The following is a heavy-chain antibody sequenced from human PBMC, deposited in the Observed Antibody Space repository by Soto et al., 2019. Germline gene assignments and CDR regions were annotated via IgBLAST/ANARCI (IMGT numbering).Heavy chain of an antibody. CDR1: GVTFCISV. Sequence: AGSMELSRAASGVTFCISVMPWVCQTTGKGLEWVSGISWNSGSIGYADSVKGRFTISRDNAKNSLYLQMNSLRAEDTALYYCAKDIGYQLLPDAFDIWGQGTMVTVSS. CDR2: ISWNSGSI. D-gene: IGHD2-2*01. CDR3: AKDIGYQLLPDAFDI. V-gene: IGHV3-9*01. J-gene: IGHJ3*02.